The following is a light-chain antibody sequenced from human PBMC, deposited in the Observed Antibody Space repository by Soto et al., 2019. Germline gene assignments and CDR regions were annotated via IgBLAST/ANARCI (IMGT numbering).Light chain of an antibody. J-gene: IGLJ3*02. CDR2: EVS. Sequence: QSALTQPPSASGSPGQSVTISCTGTSSDVGGYNYVSWYKQHPGKAPKLMIYEVSKRPSGVPDRFSGSKSGNTASLTVSWLQAEDEADYYCSSYAGSNNLVFGGGTKLTVL. CDR1: SSDVGGYNY. CDR3: SSYAGSNNLV. V-gene: IGLV2-8*01.